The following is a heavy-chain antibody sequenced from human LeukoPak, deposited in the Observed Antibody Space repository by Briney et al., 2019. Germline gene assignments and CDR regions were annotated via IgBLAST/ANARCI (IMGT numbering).Heavy chain of an antibody. CDR1: GFTFNNYG. J-gene: IGHJ2*01. D-gene: IGHD2-15*01. CDR3: AKLLYWYIDL. V-gene: IGHV3-30*02. CDR2: IRYDGSNK. Sequence: PGGSLRLSCAASGFTFNNYGMHWVRQAPGEGLEWVAFIRYDGSNKYYADSVKGRFSISRDNSKNTLYLQMNSLRAEDTAVYYCAKLLYWYIDLWGRGTLVTVSS.